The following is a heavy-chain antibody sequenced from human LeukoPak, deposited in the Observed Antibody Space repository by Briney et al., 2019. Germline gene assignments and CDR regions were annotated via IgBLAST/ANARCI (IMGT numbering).Heavy chain of an antibody. CDR1: GFTFNNYN. Sequence: GSLRLSCAASGFTFNNYNMNWVRQAPGKGLEWVSSISSSSSYIYYADSVKGRFTISRDNAKNSLYLQMNSLRAEDTAVYYCARAKLPESQPLDYWGQGTLVTVSS. CDR2: ISSSSSYI. D-gene: IGHD2-2*01. CDR3: ARAKLPESQPLDY. J-gene: IGHJ4*02. V-gene: IGHV3-21*01.